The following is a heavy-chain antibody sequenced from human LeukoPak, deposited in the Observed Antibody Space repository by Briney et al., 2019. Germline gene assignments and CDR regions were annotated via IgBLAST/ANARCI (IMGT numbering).Heavy chain of an antibody. V-gene: IGHV3-48*03. J-gene: IGHJ4*02. Sequence: GGSLRLSCAASGFTFSNYEMNGVRKAPGKGLEWVSYISSTGSTIFYADSVKGRFTISRDDAKKSLYLQMNSLRAEDTAVYFCARDDPGDYWGQGTLVTVSS. CDR3: ARDDPGDY. CDR2: ISSTGSTI. CDR1: GFTFSNYE.